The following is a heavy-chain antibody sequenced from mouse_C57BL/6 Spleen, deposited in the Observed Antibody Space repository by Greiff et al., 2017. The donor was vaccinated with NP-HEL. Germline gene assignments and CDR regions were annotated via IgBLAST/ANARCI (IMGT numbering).Heavy chain of an antibody. J-gene: IGHJ2*01. V-gene: IGHV5-4*01. D-gene: IGHD1-1*01. Sequence: EVMLVESGGGLVKPGGSLKLYCAASGFTFSSYAMSWVRQTPEKRLEWVATISDGGSYTYYPDNVKGRFTISRDNAKNNLYLQMSHLKSEDTAMYYCARDYYGSRGYFDYWGQGTTLTVSS. CDR3: ARDYYGSRGYFDY. CDR1: GFTFSSYA. CDR2: ISDGGSYT.